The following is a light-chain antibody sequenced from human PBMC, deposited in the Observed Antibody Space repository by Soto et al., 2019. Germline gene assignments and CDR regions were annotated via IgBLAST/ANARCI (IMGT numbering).Light chain of an antibody. Sequence: EILLTQSPGSLSVFPGERASLSCRASQNVNNRLAWYQQKAGQAPRLLIYDTSSRASGIPDRFSGSGSGTDFTLTISRLETEDFAVFYCQQYGTSEIIFGQGTKVDIK. CDR2: DTS. J-gene: IGKJ1*01. V-gene: IGKV3-20*01. CDR3: QQYGTSEII. CDR1: QNVNNR.